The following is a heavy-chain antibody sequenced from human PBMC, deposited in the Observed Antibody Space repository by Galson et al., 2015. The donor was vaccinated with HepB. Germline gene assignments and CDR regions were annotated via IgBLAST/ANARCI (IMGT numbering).Heavy chain of an antibody. D-gene: IGHD1-26*01. V-gene: IGHV3-9*01. CDR3: AKGISGGSYSGDDY. CDR1: GFTFGDYA. CDR2: ISWNSGNI. J-gene: IGHJ4*02. Sequence: SLRLSCAASGFTFGDYAMHWVRQAPGKGLEWVSGISWNSGNIGYADSVKGRFIISRDNAKNSLYLQMNNLRNEDTALYYCAKGISGGSYSGDDYWGQGTLVTVSS.